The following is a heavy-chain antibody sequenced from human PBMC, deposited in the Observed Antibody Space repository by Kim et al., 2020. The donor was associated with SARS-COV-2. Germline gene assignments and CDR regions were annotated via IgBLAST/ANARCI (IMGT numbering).Heavy chain of an antibody. J-gene: IGHJ4*02. V-gene: IGHV3-11*01. D-gene: IGHD7-27*01. Sequence: GGSLRHSCAASGFTFSDYYMSWIRQAPGKGLEWVSYISSSGSTINYADSVKGRFTISRDNAKNSLYLQMNSLRAEDTAIYYCARERSTNWVPFDYWGQGTLVTVSS. CDR2: ISSSGSTI. CDR1: GFTFSDYY. CDR3: ARERSTNWVPFDY.